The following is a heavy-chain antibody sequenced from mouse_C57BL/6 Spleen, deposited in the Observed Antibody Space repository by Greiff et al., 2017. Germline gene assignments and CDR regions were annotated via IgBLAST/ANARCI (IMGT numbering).Heavy chain of an antibody. CDR2: IWRGGST. Sequence: QVQLQQSGPGLVQPSQSLSITCTVSGFSLTSYGVHWVRQSPGKGLEWLGVIWRGGSTDYNAAFMSRLSITKDNSKSQVFFKMNSLQADDTAIYYCAKNGDYYGMGPGVAYGGQGTLVTVSA. V-gene: IGHV2-5*01. J-gene: IGHJ3*01. CDR1: GFSLTSYG. CDR3: AKNGDYYGMGPGVAY. D-gene: IGHD1-1*01.